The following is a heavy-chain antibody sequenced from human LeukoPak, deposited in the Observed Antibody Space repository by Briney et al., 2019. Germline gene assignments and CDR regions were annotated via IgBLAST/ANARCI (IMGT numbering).Heavy chain of an antibody. V-gene: IGHV4-38-2*02. CDR2: FYHDETT. CDR3: ASAAPEDYFDY. D-gene: IGHD2-15*01. Sequence: PSETLSLTCSVSGYSVSSAFYWGWIRQPPGKGLELIGSFYHDETTYYNPSLKSRVTLSVDTSKRQFYLDMYSVTAADTAVYYCASAAPEDYFDYWGRGALLTVSS. CDR1: GYSVSSAFY. J-gene: IGHJ4*02.